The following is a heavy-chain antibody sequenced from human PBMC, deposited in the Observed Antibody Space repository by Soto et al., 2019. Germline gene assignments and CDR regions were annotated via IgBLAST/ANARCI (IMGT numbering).Heavy chain of an antibody. Sequence: QVQLQESGPGLVKPSGTLSLTCAVSGGSISSSNWWSWVRQPPGKGLEWIGEIYHSGSTNYNPSLMRRVTISVDKSKNQFSLKLSSVTAADTAVYYCARGPRDGSGGSCYPEDAFDIWGQGTMVTVSS. V-gene: IGHV4-4*02. CDR1: GGSISSSNW. J-gene: IGHJ3*02. CDR2: IYHSGST. D-gene: IGHD2-15*01. CDR3: ARGPRDGSGGSCYPEDAFDI.